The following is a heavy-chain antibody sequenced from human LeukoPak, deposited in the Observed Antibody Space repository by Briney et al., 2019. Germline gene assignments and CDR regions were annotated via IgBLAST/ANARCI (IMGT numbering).Heavy chain of an antibody. D-gene: IGHD2-2*01. V-gene: IGHV1-69*05. CDR1: GGTFSSYA. J-gene: IGHJ4*02. Sequence: SVKVSCRASGGTFSSYAISWVRQAPGQGLEWMGGIIPIFGTANYAQKFQGRVTITTDESTSTAYMELSSLRSEDTAVYYCARENIVVVPAAIRYFDYWGQGTLVTVSS. CDR2: IIPIFGTA. CDR3: ARENIVVVPAAIRYFDY.